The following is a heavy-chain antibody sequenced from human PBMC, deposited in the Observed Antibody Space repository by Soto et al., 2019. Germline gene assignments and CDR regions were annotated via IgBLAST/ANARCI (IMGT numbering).Heavy chain of an antibody. D-gene: IGHD3-9*01. J-gene: IGHJ5*02. Sequence: GGSLRLSCSASGFTFSSYAMHWVRQAPGKGLEYVSAISSNGDSTYYADSVKGRFTISRDNSWNTLYLQMSSLRAEDTAVYYCVKSPGILNGYLDLWGQGPLGTVS. CDR1: GFTFSSYA. CDR3: VKSPGILNGYLDL. CDR2: ISSNGDST. V-gene: IGHV3-64D*06.